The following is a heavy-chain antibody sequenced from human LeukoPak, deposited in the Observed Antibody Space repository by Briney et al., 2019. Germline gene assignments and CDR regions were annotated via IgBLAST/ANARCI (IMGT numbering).Heavy chain of an antibody. Sequence: PGGSLRLSCAASGFTFSSYGMHWVRQAPGKGLEWVAVIWYDGSNKFYADFVKGRFTISRDNSKSTLYLQMNSLRAEDTAVYYCAGGNIVATHYFDYWGQGTLVTVSS. J-gene: IGHJ4*02. V-gene: IGHV3-33*01. CDR3: AGGNIVATHYFDY. D-gene: IGHD5-12*01. CDR2: IWYDGSNK. CDR1: GFTFSSYG.